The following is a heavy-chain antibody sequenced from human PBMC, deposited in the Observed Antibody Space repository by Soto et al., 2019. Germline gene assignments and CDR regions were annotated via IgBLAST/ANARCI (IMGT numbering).Heavy chain of an antibody. D-gene: IGHD3-10*01. CDR1: GFTFSSYG. J-gene: IGHJ6*02. V-gene: IGHV3-33*01. Sequence: QVQLVESWGGVVQPGRSLRLSCAASGFTFSSYGMHWVRQAPGKGLEWVAVIWYDGSNKYYADSVKGRFTISRDNSKNTLYLQMNSLRAEDTAMYYCARDTARDKVRIYYGMDVWGQGTTVTVSS. CDR2: IWYDGSNK. CDR3: ARDTARDKVRIYYGMDV.